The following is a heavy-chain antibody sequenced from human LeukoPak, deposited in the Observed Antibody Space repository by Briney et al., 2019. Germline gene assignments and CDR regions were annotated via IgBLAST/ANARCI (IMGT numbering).Heavy chain of an antibody. CDR2: IYYTGNT. D-gene: IGHD3-10*01. CDR1: GDSIIGYY. CDR3: TKSDGYGLIRI. Sequence: SSETLSLTCSVSGDSIIGYYWGWIRQPPGKGLEWIGNIYYTGNTYYNSSLKSRVTISLDTSKNQFSLKVISMTAADTAAYYCTKSDGYGLIRICGRGTMVTVSS. V-gene: IGHV4-39*07. J-gene: IGHJ3*02.